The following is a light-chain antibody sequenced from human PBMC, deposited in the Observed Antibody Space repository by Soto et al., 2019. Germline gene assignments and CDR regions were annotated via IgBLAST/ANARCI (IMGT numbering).Light chain of an antibody. J-gene: IGKJ4*01. Sequence: DIQMTQSPSSVSASVGDRVTITCRASQTISTWLAWYQKKPGKAPKLLIYAASSLQSGVPSRFSGRGSGTDFTLTISSLQPDDFATYFCQQGSTFPPRTFGGGTTVEIK. CDR1: QTISTW. CDR2: AAS. CDR3: QQGSTFPPRT. V-gene: IGKV1-12*01.